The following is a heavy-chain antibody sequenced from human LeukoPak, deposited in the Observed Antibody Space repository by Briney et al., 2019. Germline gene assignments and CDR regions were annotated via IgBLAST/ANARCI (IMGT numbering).Heavy chain of an antibody. J-gene: IGHJ4*02. Sequence: GASVKVSCKASGYTFTGYYMHWVRHAPGQGLEWMGWINPNSGGTNYAQKFQGRVTMTRDTSISTAYMELSRLRADDTAVYYCARTPGYYDSSGYYDHDYWGQGTLVTVSS. CDR3: ARTPGYYDSSGYYDHDY. CDR1: GYTFTGYY. CDR2: INPNSGGT. V-gene: IGHV1-2*02. D-gene: IGHD3-22*01.